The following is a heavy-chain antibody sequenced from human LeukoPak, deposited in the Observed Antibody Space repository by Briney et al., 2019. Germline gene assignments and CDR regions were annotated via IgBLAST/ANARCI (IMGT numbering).Heavy chain of an antibody. V-gene: IGHV1-2*02. Sequence: GASVKVSCKASGYTFTGYYMHWARQAPGQRLEWMGWINPNSGGTNYAQKIQRRVTMTRDTSISTAYMEPTRLRSDYTAVYYWAREGRGFDTWGQGTLVTVSS. CDR1: GYTFTGYY. CDR2: INPNSGGT. CDR3: AREGRGFDT. J-gene: IGHJ5*02.